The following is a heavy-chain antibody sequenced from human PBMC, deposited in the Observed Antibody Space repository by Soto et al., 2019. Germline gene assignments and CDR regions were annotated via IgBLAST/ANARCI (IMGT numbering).Heavy chain of an antibody. CDR2: IRSKAYGGTT. CDR3: AREDYGGNLGWFDP. V-gene: IGHV3-49*03. CDR1: GFTFVDYA. Sequence: PGGSLRLSCTSSGFTFVDYAMSWFRQAPGKGLEWVGFIRSKAYGGTTEYADSVKGRFTISRDNSKNTLYLQMNSLRAEDTAVYYCAREDYGGNLGWFDPWGQGTLVTVSS. D-gene: IGHD4-17*01. J-gene: IGHJ5*02.